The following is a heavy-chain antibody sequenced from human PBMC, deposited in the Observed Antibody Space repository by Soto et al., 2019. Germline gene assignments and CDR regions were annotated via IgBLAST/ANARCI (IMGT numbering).Heavy chain of an antibody. CDR1: GGSISSYH. D-gene: IGHD3-22*01. J-gene: IGHJ4*02. Sequence: PSETLSLTCTVSGGSISSYHWSWIRQSPGKGLEWIGYIYYSGSTYYNPSLKSRVTISVDTSKNQFSLKLSSVTAADTAVYYCARAPLGYYDSSGYHANYFDYWGQGTLVTV. CDR3: ARAPLGYYDSSGYHANYFDY. CDR2: IYYSGST. V-gene: IGHV4-59*06.